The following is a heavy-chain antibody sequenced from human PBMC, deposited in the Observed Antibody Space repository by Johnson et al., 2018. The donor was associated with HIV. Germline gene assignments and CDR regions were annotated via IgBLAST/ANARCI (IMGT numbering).Heavy chain of an antibody. J-gene: IGHJ3*02. CDR3: ARVAYCGGDCYSRAHAFDI. CDR1: GFTFSDYY. CDR2: ISSSGSIM. Sequence: QVQLVESGGGLVKPGGSLRLSCAASGFTFSDYYMSWIRQAPGKGLEWVSYISSSGSIMYYVDSVKGRFTISRDTAKKSLYLQKNSLRAEDTAVYFCARVAYCGGDCYSRAHAFDIWGQGTMVTVSS. D-gene: IGHD2-21*01. V-gene: IGHV3-11*04.